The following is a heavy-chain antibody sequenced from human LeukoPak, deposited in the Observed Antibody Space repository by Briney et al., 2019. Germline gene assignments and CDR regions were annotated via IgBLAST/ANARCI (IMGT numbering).Heavy chain of an antibody. CDR1: GGSFSGYY. D-gene: IGHD3-9*01. J-gene: IGHJ6*02. V-gene: IGHV4-34*01. CDR3: ARTSGDWLSWAWIGVDV. CDR2: IEHSGST. Sequence: SSETLSLTCAVYGGSFSGYYWNWIRQPPGKGLEWIGEIEHSGSTKYNPSLKSRVTISVDTSKNQFSLKLSSVTAADTAVYYCARTSGDWLSWAWIGVDVWGQGTTVIVSS.